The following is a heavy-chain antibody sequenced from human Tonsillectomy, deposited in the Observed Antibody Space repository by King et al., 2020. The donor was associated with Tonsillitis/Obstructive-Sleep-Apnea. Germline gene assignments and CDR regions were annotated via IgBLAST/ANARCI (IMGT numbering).Heavy chain of an antibody. D-gene: IGHD3-22*01. CDR3: ASDSMSHYYDSSAYYTFNY. Sequence: QLVQSGAEVKKPGASVKVSCKASGYTFTSYGISWVRQTPGQGLEWMAWISAHNGHTNYAQKLQGRVTMTTDASTSTAYMELRSLRSDDTAVYYCASDSMSHYYDSSAYYTFNYWGQGTLVTVSS. CDR1: GYTFTSYG. V-gene: IGHV1-18*01. J-gene: IGHJ4*02. CDR2: ISAHNGHT.